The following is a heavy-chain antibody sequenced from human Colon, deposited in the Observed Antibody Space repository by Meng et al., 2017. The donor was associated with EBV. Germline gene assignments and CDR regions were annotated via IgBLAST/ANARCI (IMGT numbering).Heavy chain of an antibody. D-gene: IGHD2-21*02. CDR3: ARVGAYCGGDCYHPR. Sequence: RRGSGPGMGKPAGTRSLTCAVSGGSLSSRNVWSWVRQPPGKGLEWIGEIYHSGSTNYNPSLKSRVTISVDESKNQFSLRLSSVTAADTAVYYCARVGAYCGGDCYHPRWGQGTLVTVSS. V-gene: IGHV4-4*02. CDR2: IYHSGST. CDR1: GGSLSSRNV. J-gene: IGHJ4*02.